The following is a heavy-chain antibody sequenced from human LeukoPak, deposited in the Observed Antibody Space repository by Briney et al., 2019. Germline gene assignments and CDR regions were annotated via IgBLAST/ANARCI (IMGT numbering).Heavy chain of an antibody. V-gene: IGHV4-4*07. D-gene: IGHD2-2*01. CDR2: IYTSGST. CDR3: ARDLYCSSTSCPAYDAFDI. Sequence: KASETLSLTCTVSGVSISSYYWSWIGQPAGKGLEGIGRIYTSGSTNYNPSLKCRVTMSVRTSKNQFSLQLSSLTAADTAVYYCARDLYCSSTSCPAYDAFDIWGQGTMVTVSS. CDR1: GVSISSYY. J-gene: IGHJ3*02.